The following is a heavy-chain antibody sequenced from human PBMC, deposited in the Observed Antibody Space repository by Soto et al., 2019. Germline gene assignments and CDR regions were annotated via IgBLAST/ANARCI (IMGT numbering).Heavy chain of an antibody. CDR3: ARDRGGYSYGYADY. CDR2: FIPILGAP. D-gene: IGHD5-18*01. CDR1: GGTFSSQA. J-gene: IGHJ4*02. Sequence: GASVKVSCKVSGGTFSSQAISCVRQAPGQRLEWMGVFIPILGAPKYAQNFRDRVTITADESTSTAYMELSSLRSEDTAVYYCARDRGGYSYGYADYWGPGTLVTVSS. V-gene: IGHV1-69*13.